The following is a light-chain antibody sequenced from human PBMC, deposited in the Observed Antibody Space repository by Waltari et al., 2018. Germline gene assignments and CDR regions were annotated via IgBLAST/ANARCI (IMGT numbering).Light chain of an antibody. J-gene: IGLJ2*01. V-gene: IGLV2-14*03. CDR1: SRDVCGYDY. CDR3: NSYTSSSTLV. Sequence: QSALTQPASVSGSPGHSITISCTGPSRDVCGYDYCPWYQQHPGKAPKLMIYDVSNRPSGVSNRFSGSKSGNTASLTISGLQAEDEADYYCNSYTSSSTLVFGGGTKLTVL. CDR2: DVS.